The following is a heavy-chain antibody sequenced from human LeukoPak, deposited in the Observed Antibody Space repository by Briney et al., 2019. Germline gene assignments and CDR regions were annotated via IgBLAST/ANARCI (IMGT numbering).Heavy chain of an antibody. CDR2: ISETSKDM. CDR3: ARSRGLRGVTFDY. Sequence: GGSLRLACEASGFTFSSYSMNWVRQAPGKGLEWVSFISETSKDMLYADSVKGRFTISRDSGQNSLYLQMNSLRDDNTAVYFCARSRGLRGVTFDYWGQGTLVTVSS. V-gene: IGHV3-48*02. CDR1: GFTFSSYS. J-gene: IGHJ4*02. D-gene: IGHD3-10*01.